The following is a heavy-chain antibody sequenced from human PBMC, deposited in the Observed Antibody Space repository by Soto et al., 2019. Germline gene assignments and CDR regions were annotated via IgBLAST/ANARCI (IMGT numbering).Heavy chain of an antibody. CDR2: INPSGGST. V-gene: IGHV1-46*01. D-gene: IGHD5-18*01. Sequence: ASVKVSCKASGCTFTSYYMHWVRQAPGQGLEWMGIINPSGGSTSYAQKFQGRVTMTRDTSTSTVYMELSSLRSEDTAVYYCARDFESDTAMVTYMTWGQGTLVTVSS. J-gene: IGHJ5*02. CDR3: ARDFESDTAMVTYMT. CDR1: GCTFTSYY.